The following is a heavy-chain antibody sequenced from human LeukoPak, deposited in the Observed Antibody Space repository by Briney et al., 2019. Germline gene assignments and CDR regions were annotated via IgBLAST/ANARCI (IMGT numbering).Heavy chain of an antibody. J-gene: IGHJ4*02. D-gene: IGHD3-22*01. V-gene: IGHV3-23*01. CDR1: GFTFSSYG. CDR3: AKVTMIVYSHFDY. Sequence: GGTLRLSCAASGFTFSSYGMSWVRQAPGKGLEWVSAISGSGGSTYYADSVKGRFTISRDNSKNTLYLQMNSLRAEDTAVYYCAKVTMIVYSHFDYWGQGTLVPVSA. CDR2: ISGSGGST.